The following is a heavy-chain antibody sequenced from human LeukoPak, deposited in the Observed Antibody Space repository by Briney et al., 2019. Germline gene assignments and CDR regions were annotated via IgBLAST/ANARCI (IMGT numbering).Heavy chain of an antibody. Sequence: SQTLSLTCAVSGGSISSGGYSWSWIRQPPGKGLEWIGYIYHSGSTYYNPSLKSRVTISVDRSKSQFSLKLSSVTAADTAVYYCARARDYRAFDIWGQGTMVTVSS. J-gene: IGHJ3*02. CDR1: GGSISSGGYS. CDR2: IYHSGST. V-gene: IGHV4-30-2*01. D-gene: IGHD4-11*01. CDR3: ARARDYRAFDI.